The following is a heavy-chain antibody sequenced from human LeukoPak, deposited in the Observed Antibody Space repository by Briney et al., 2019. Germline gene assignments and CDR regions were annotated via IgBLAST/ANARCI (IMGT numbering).Heavy chain of an antibody. J-gene: IGHJ4*02. Sequence: ASVKVSCKASGGTFSSYAISWVRQAPGQGLEWMGRIIPILGIANYAQKFQGRVTITADKSTSTAYMALSSLRSEDTAVYYCARQEAASTGTTDWGQGTLVTVSS. V-gene: IGHV1-69*04. CDR1: GGTFSSYA. D-gene: IGHD1-7*01. CDR2: IIPILGIA. CDR3: ARQEAASTGTTD.